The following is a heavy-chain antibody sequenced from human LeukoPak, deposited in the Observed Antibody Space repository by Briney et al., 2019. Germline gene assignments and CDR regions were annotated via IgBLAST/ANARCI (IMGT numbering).Heavy chain of an antibody. Sequence: ASVKVSCKASGYTFTSYGISWVRQAPGQGLEWMGWISAYNGNTNYAQKLQGRVTMTTDTSTSTAYMELRSLRSDDTAVYYCARDTMYDSSGYYSIYFDYWGQGTLVTVSS. J-gene: IGHJ4*02. CDR3: ARDTMYDSSGYYSIYFDY. CDR1: GYTFTSYG. V-gene: IGHV1-18*01. CDR2: ISAYNGNT. D-gene: IGHD3-22*01.